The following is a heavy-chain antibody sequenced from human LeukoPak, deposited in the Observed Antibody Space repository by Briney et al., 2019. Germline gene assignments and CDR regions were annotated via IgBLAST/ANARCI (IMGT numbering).Heavy chain of an antibody. CDR1: GGSISSYY. D-gene: IGHD3-10*01. J-gene: IGHJ3*02. CDR3: ARDQYYHAFDI. CDR2: IYYSGST. V-gene: IGHV4-59*01. Sequence: PAETLSLTCTVSGGSISSYYWSWIRQPPGKGLEWVGYIYYSGSTNYNPSLKSRVTISVDTYKNQFSLKMSSVTAADTAVYYCARDQYYHAFDIWGQGTMVTVSS.